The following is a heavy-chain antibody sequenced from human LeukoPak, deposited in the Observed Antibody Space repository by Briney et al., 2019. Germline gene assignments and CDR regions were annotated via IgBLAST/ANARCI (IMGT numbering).Heavy chain of an antibody. CDR2: IIPSGDTT. CDR3: ARDGSKWNFDY. CDR1: GYTFTGYY. D-gene: IGHD6-13*01. J-gene: IGHJ4*02. V-gene: IGHV1-46*01. Sequence: ASVKVSRKASGYTFTGYYMHWVRQAPGQGLEWMGRIIPSGDTTHYSQKFQGRVTITRDTSTSTVYLVLSSLRSEDTAVYYCARDGSKWNFDYWGQGTLVTVSS.